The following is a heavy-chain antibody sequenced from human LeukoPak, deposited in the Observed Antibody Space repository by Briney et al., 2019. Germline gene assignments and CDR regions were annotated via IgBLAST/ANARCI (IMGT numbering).Heavy chain of an antibody. Sequence: SETLSLTCTVSGGSISSYYWSWIRQPPGKGLEWIGEINHSGSTNYNPSLKSRVTISVDTSKNQFSLKLSSVTAADTAVYYCARGEIVGATTAWFDPWGQGTLVTVSS. CDR3: ARGEIVGATTAWFDP. J-gene: IGHJ5*02. V-gene: IGHV4-34*01. CDR1: GGSISSYY. D-gene: IGHD1-26*01. CDR2: INHSGST.